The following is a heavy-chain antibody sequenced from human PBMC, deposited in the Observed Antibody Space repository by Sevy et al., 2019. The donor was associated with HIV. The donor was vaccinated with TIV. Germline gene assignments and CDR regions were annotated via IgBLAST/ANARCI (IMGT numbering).Heavy chain of an antibody. Sequence: ASVKVSCKASGYTFTGYYMHWVRQAPGQGLEWMGWINPNSGGTNYAQKFQGRVTMTRDTSISTAYMELSRLGSDDTAVYYSARVRGPYYYDSSGYYPLGYAFDIWGQGTMVTVSS. CDR3: ARVRGPYYYDSSGYYPLGYAFDI. CDR2: INPNSGGT. V-gene: IGHV1-2*02. J-gene: IGHJ3*02. D-gene: IGHD3-22*01. CDR1: GYTFTGYY.